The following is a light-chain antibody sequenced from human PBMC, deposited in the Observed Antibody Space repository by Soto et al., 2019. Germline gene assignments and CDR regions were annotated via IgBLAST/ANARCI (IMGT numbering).Light chain of an antibody. V-gene: IGKV4-1*01. Sequence: DIVMTQSPDSLAVSLGERATINCKSSQSVLYSSNNKNYLAWYQQKPGQPPKLLIYWASTRESGVPDRFSGSGSGTDFTLTIISLRAEDVAICYCQQYYTAPPVTFGGGAEVEI. CDR1: QSVLYSSNNKNY. CDR3: QQYYTAPPVT. J-gene: IGKJ4*01. CDR2: WAS.